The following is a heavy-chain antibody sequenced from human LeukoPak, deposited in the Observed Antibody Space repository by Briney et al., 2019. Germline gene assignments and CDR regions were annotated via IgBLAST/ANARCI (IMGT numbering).Heavy chain of an antibody. CDR3: ARGAVAGNFDY. V-gene: IGHV4-4*02. CDR2: TYHIGST. D-gene: IGHD6-19*01. CDR1: GGSFSSSNW. Sequence: PSETLSLTCAVSGGSFSSSNWWRCVRPPPGKGLARIGETYHIGSTNYNPSLKSRVTISVDKSKNQFSLKLSSVTAADTAVYYCARGAVAGNFDYWGQGTLVTASS. J-gene: IGHJ4*02.